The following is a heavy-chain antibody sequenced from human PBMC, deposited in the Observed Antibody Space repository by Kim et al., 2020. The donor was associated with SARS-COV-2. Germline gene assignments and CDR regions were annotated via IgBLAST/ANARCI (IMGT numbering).Heavy chain of an antibody. CDR3: ARSSPGMDV. J-gene: IGHJ6*02. D-gene: IGHD3-10*01. Sequence: RSTIYYADSVKVRFTISRDNAKNSLYLQMNSLRAEDTAVYYCARSSPGMDVWGQGTTVTVSS. V-gene: IGHV3-48*01. CDR2: RSTI.